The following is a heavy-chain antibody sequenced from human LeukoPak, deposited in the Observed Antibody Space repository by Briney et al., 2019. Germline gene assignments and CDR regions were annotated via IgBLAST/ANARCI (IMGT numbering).Heavy chain of an antibody. V-gene: IGHV3-7*01. J-gene: IGHJ4*02. CDR3: ARDRGWRTSGYYLYHFDY. D-gene: IGHD3-22*01. CDR2: IKHNGGEK. CDR1: GFTFTDYF. Sequence: GGSLRLSCVASGFTFTDYFMSWVRQAPGKGLGWVASIKHNGGEKYYVGSVKGRFTISRDNAKNSLYLEMSSLRVEDTAVYYCARDRGWRTSGYYLYHFDYWGQGTLVTFAS.